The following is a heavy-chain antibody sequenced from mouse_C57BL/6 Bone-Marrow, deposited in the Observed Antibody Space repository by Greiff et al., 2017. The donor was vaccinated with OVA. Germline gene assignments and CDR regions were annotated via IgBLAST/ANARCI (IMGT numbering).Heavy chain of an antibody. D-gene: IGHD3-3*01. CDR1: GYPFTAYE. Sequence: QVHVKQSGAGLVRPGASVPLSCKASGYPFTAYEMHWVKQTPVPGLAWIGAIDPETGGPASNHKFKGKAILTADNSSSTAYMELRSLTSEDAAVYYCTRWTAFDYWGQGTTLTVSS. V-gene: IGHV1-15*01. CDR2: IDPETGGP. CDR3: TRWTAFDY. J-gene: IGHJ2*01.